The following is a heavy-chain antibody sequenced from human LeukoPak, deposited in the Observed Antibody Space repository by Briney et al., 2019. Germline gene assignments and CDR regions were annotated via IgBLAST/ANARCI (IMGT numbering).Heavy chain of an antibody. D-gene: IGHD3-16*02. CDR2: IYYSGST. Sequence: SETLSLTCTVSGGSISSGSYYWGWIRQPPGKGLEWIGSIYYSGSTYYNPSLKSRVTISVDTSKNQFSLKLSSVTAADTAVYYCARVPPRDSYYDYVWGSYRKNNDYWGQGTLVTVSS. CDR1: GGSISSGSYY. J-gene: IGHJ4*02. CDR3: ARVPPRDSYYDYVWGSYRKNNDY. V-gene: IGHV4-39*07.